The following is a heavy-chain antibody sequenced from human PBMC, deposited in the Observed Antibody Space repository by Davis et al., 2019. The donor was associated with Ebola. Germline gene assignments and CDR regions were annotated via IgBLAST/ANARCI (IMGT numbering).Heavy chain of an antibody. CDR2: INPHNGNT. CDR3: AVGGDFWSGYYEPDIDY. Sequence: ASVKVSCKASGYTFTNYGITWVRQAPGQGLEWMGWINPHNGNTNYAQNVQGRVIMTSDTATTTAYMEVGSLRSDDTAVYYCAVGGDFWSGYYEPDIDYWGQGTLVTVSS. D-gene: IGHD3-3*01. V-gene: IGHV1-18*04. CDR1: GYTFTNYG. J-gene: IGHJ4*02.